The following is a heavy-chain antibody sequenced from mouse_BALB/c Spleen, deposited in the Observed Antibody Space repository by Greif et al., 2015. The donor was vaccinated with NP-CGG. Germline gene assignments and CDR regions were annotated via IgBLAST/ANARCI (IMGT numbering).Heavy chain of an antibody. Sequence: EVNLVESGAELVRSGASVKLSCTASGFNIKDYYMHWVKQRPEQGLEWIGWIDPENGDTEYAPKFQGKATMTADTSSNTAYLQLSSLTSEDTAVYYCNPAYYRYERGAMDYWGQGTSVTVSS. D-gene: IGHD2-14*01. J-gene: IGHJ4*01. V-gene: IGHV14-4*02. CDR2: IDPENGDT. CDR3: NPAYYRYERGAMDY. CDR1: GFNIKDYY.